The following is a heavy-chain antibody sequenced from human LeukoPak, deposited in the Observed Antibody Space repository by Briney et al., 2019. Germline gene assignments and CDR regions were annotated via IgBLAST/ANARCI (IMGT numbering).Heavy chain of an antibody. V-gene: IGHV3-7*01. Sequence: SGGSLRLSCAGSGFIFSNYWVTWIRQAPGKGLEGVGNIKQDGSERYYVDSVKGRFTISRDNARDSAYRQMDNLRAEDTAVYYCARTSGTKLLRYWGQGTLVTVSS. CDR3: ARTSGTKLLRY. J-gene: IGHJ4*02. D-gene: IGHD2-2*01. CDR1: GFIFSNYW. CDR2: IKQDGSER.